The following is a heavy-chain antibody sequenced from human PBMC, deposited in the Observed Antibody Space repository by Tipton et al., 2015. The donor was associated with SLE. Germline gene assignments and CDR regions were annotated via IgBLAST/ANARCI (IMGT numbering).Heavy chain of an antibody. CDR1: GGSISSYY. V-gene: IGHV4-59*08. J-gene: IGHJ4*02. CDR3: ARHERWPHFDY. Sequence: LRLSCTISGGSISSYYWTWIRQSPGKGLEWIGYVYVSGSTNYNPSLKSRVTISLDTSKNQFSLKLRSVTAADAAVYYCARHERWPHFDYWGQGTLVTVSS. D-gene: IGHD6-19*01. CDR2: VYVSGST.